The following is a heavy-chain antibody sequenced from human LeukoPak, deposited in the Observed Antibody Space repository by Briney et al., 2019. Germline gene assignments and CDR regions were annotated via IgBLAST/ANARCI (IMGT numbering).Heavy chain of an antibody. V-gene: IGHV1-69*05. Sequence: ASVKVSCKASGGTFSSYAISWVRQAPGQGLEWMGGIIPIFGTASYAQKFQGRVTITTDESTSTAYMELSSLRSEDTAVYYCARDLSADFWSGYYTVGWFDPWGQGTLVTVSS. CDR2: IIPIFGTA. D-gene: IGHD3-3*01. J-gene: IGHJ5*02. CDR1: GGTFSSYA. CDR3: ARDLSADFWSGYYTVGWFDP.